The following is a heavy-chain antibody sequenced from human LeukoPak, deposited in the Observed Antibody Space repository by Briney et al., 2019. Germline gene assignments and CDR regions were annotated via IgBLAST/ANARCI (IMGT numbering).Heavy chain of an antibody. CDR1: GLTFSNYS. CDR3: ASRFY. Sequence: GGSLRLSCTASGLTFSNYSMNWVRQAPGKGLEWLSYIKRNSNTIYYADSVKGRFFIPRDNAEKSLYLQMNSLRVEDTGVYFCASRFYWGQGALVTVSS. CDR2: IKRNSNTI. V-gene: IGHV3-48*04. J-gene: IGHJ4*02.